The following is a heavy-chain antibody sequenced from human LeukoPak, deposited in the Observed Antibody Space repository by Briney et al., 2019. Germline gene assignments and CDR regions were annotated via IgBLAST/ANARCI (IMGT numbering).Heavy chain of an antibody. Sequence: PSGTLSLTCAVSGDSISSSNWWTWVRQPPGKGLEWIGEIYHSGTTTYNPSLKSRVTISVDTSKNQFSLKLTSVTAADTAVYYCARHFGSGSKKYYFDYWGQGTLVTVSS. CDR1: GDSISSSNW. D-gene: IGHD3-10*01. CDR2: IYHSGTT. J-gene: IGHJ4*02. V-gene: IGHV4-4*02. CDR3: ARHFGSGSKKYYFDY.